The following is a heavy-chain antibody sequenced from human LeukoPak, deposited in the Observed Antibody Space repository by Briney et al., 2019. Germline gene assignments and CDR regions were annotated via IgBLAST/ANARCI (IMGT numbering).Heavy chain of an antibody. J-gene: IGHJ4*02. CDR3: ARRFSVVRGVITDY. CDR2: INPSGGST. CDR1: GYTFTSYY. V-gene: IGHV1-46*01. D-gene: IGHD3-10*01. Sequence: ASVKVSCKASGYTFTSYYMHWVRQAPGQGLEWMGIINPSGGSTSYAQKFQGRVTMTRDTSISTAYMEPSRLRSDDTAVYYCARRFSVVRGVITDYWGQGTLVTVSS.